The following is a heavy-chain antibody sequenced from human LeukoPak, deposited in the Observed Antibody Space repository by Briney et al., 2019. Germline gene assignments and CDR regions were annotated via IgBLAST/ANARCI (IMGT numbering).Heavy chain of an antibody. J-gene: IGHJ5*02. Sequence: GASVKVSCKTSGYTFTNYHMHWVRQAPGQGLGWMGKINPSSGSTSYAQKFQGRVTMTRDTSTSTVYMELSSLRSEDTAMYYCARDPCSGGSCNNWFDPWGQGTLVTVSS. CDR2: INPSSGST. V-gene: IGHV1-46*01. CDR3: ARDPCSGGSCNNWFDP. CDR1: GYTFTNYH. D-gene: IGHD2-15*01.